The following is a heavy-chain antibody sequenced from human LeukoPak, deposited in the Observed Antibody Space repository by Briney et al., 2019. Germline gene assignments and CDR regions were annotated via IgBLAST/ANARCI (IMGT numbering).Heavy chain of an antibody. CDR1: GFTYSSYW. D-gene: IGHD3-10*01. J-gene: IGHJ4*02. CDR2: MSFDGSNE. CDR3: AKDSPIYYGSAY. Sequence: GGSLRLSCAASGFTYSSYWMSWVRQAPGKGLEWVAVMSFDGSNEYYADSVRGRFTISRDNSKNTLYLQMNSLRAEDTAVYYCAKDSPIYYGSAYWGQGTLVTVSS. V-gene: IGHV3-30*18.